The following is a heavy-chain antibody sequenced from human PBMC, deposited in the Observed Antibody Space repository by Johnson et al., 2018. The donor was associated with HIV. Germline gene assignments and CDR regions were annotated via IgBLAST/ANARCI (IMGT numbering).Heavy chain of an antibody. CDR3: AKGSRGSYLYDAFDI. J-gene: IGHJ3*02. D-gene: IGHD1-26*01. V-gene: IGHV3-30-3*01. Sequence: QVQVVESGGGVVQPGRSLRLSCAASGFSFNSYPMHWVRQAPGKGLEWVAHISYDGTNQHYADSVKGRFTISRDNSKNTLYLQMNSLRAEDTAVYYCAKGSRGSYLYDAFDIWGQGTMVTVSS. CDR1: GFSFNSYP. CDR2: ISYDGTNQ.